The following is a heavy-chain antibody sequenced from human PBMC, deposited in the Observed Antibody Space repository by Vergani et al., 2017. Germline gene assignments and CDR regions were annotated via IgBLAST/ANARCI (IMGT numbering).Heavy chain of an antibody. CDR1: GFTFSSYA. CDR3: AKDLEGTDYDFWSGSLYYMDV. D-gene: IGHD3-3*01. J-gene: IGHJ6*03. Sequence: EVQLLESGGGLVQPGGSLRLSCAASGFTFSSYAMSWVRQAPGKGLEWVSAISGSGGSTYYADSVKGRFTISRDNSKNTLYLQMNSLRAEDTAVYYCAKDLEGTDYDFWSGSLYYMDVWGKGTTVTVS. CDR2: ISGSGGST. V-gene: IGHV3-23*01.